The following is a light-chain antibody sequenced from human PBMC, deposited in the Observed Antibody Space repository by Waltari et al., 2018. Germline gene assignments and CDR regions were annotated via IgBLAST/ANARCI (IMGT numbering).Light chain of an antibody. CDR3: SSYRRSDIVV. CDR2: DVN. Sequence: QSALTHPASVSGSPGQSITISCTGTSSDLGGYTYVSWYQHHPGKAPKIMIYDVNVRPSGVSNRFSGSKSGNTASLTISGLQAEDEADYYCSSYRRSDIVVFGGGTKLTVL. J-gene: IGLJ2*01. CDR1: SSDLGGYTY. V-gene: IGLV2-14*03.